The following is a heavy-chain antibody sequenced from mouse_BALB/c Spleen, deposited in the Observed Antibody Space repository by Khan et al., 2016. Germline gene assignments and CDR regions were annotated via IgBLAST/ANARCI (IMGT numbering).Heavy chain of an antibody. V-gene: IGHV4-1*02. CDR2: INPDSSTI. CDR1: GSDFSRYW. Sequence: EVQLQESGGGLVQPGGSLKLSCAASGSDFSRYWMSWVRQAPGKGLEWIGEINPDSSTINYTPSLKAKFIISSDNAKNTLYLQMSRVRSEDTALYYCARLRCCGRFAYWGQGTLVTVSA. J-gene: IGHJ3*01. CDR3: ARLRCCGRFAY.